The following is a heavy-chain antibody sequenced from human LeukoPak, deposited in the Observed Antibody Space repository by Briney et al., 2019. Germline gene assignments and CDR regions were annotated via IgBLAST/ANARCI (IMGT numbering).Heavy chain of an antibody. V-gene: IGHV4-59*01. D-gene: IGHD6-6*01. CDR1: GGSISSYY. CDR3: AGSKSIAHQNWFDP. J-gene: IGHJ5*02. CDR2: IYYSGST. Sequence: PSETLSLTCTVSGGSISSYYWSWIRQPPGKGLEWIGYIYYSGSTNYNPSLKSRVTISVDTSKNQFSLKLSSVTAADTAVYYCAGSKSIAHQNWFDPWGQGTLVTVSS.